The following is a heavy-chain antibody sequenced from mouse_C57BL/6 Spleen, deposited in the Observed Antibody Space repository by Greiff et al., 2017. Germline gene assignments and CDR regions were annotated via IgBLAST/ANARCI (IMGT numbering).Heavy chain of an antibody. V-gene: IGHV1-9*01. Sequence: VKLQESGAELMKPGASVKLSCKATGYTFTGYWIEWVKQRPGHGLEWIGEILPGSGSTNYNEKFKGKATFTADTSSNTAYMQISSLTTEDSAIYYCARKDGYYVWFAYWGQGTLVTVSA. CDR2: ILPGSGST. J-gene: IGHJ3*01. D-gene: IGHD2-3*01. CDR3: ARKDGYYVWFAY. CDR1: GYTFTGYW.